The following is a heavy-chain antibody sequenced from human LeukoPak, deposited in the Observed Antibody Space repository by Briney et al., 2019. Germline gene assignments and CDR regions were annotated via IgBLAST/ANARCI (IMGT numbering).Heavy chain of an antibody. CDR3: AKAAAGIIKYYFDY. V-gene: IGHV3-23*01. CDR2: ISGSGGST. J-gene: IGHJ4*02. D-gene: IGHD6-13*01. Sequence: PGGSLRLSCAASGFTFSSYEMNWVRQAPGKGLEWVSAISGSGGSTYYADSVKGRFTISRDNSKNTLYLQMNSLRAEDTAVYYCAKAAAGIIKYYFDYWGQGTLVTVSS. CDR1: GFTFSSYE.